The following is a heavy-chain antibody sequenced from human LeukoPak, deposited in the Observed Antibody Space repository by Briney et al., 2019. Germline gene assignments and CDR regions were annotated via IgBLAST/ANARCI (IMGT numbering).Heavy chain of an antibody. Sequence: GGSLRLSCAASGFTFSTYCMHWVRQAPGKGPMWVSRICPDGTVTNYADSVKGRFTISRDNSKNTLYLQMNSLRAEDTAVYYCARERKEMATIKVPYYYGMDVWGQGTTVTVSS. CDR2: ICPDGTVT. D-gene: IGHD5-24*01. CDR3: ARERKEMATIKVPYYYGMDV. J-gene: IGHJ6*02. V-gene: IGHV3-74*01. CDR1: GFTFSTYC.